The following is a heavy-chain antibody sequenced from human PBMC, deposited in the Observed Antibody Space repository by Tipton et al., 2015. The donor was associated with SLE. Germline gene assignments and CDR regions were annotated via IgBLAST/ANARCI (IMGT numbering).Heavy chain of an antibody. CDR1: GYTFTSYY. CDR3: AGGYYYGSGSTD. V-gene: IGHV1-69*05. J-gene: IGHJ4*02. D-gene: IGHD3-10*01. Sequence: QSGAEVKKPGASVKVSCKASGYTFTSYYMHWVRQAPGQGLEWMGGIIPIFGTANYAQKFQGRVTITTDESTSTAYMELSSLRSEDTAVYYCAGGYYYGSGSTDWGQGTLVTVSS. CDR2: IIPIFGTA.